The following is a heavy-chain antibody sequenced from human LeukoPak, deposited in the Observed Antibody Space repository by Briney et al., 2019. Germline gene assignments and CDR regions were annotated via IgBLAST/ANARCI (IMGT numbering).Heavy chain of an antibody. V-gene: IGHV3-11*01. CDR1: GFSFSESY. Sequence: GGSLRLSCAASGFSFSESYMSWIRQTPGRGLEWVAYISGSGSSMYYADAVKGRFTISRDNARNSLYLYMSSLRADDTAVFYCARGKRRFDYWGQGPLVTVPS. CDR2: ISGSGSSM. J-gene: IGHJ4*02. CDR3: ARGKRRFDY.